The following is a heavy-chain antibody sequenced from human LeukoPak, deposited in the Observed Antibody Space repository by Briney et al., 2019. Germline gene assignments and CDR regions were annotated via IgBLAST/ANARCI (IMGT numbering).Heavy chain of an antibody. V-gene: IGHV3-23*01. J-gene: IGHJ4*02. CDR3: ARDWWFGELFLDY. CDR1: GFTFSSFG. Sequence: GGSLRLSCAASGFTFSSFGMSWVRQAPGKGLEWVSGLSYTGDSTYYADSVKGRFTISRDISKNTLYLQMNSLRAEDTAVYYCARDWWFGELFLDYWGQGTLVTVSS. D-gene: IGHD3-10*01. CDR2: LSYTGDST.